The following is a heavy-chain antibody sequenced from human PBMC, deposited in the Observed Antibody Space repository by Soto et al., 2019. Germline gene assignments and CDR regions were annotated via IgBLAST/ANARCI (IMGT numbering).Heavy chain of an antibody. CDR2: IIPIFGTA. V-gene: IGHV1-69*13. CDR3: ATSHSSSWYSPGHPRYRFDY. CDR1: GGTFSSYA. J-gene: IGHJ4*02. Sequence: SVKVSCKASGGTFSSYAISWVRQAPGQGLEWMGGIIPIFGTANYAQKFQGSVTITADESTSTAYMELSSLRSEDTAVYYCATSHSSSWYSPGHPRYRFDYWGQGTLVTVSS. D-gene: IGHD6-13*01.